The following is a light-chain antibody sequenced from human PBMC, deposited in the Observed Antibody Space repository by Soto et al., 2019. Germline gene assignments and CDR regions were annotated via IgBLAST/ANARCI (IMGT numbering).Light chain of an antibody. V-gene: IGLV2-14*01. CDR2: DVS. Sequence: QSALTQPASVSGSPGQSVTISCSGNSSDVGGYNYVSWYQQHPGQAPKLMIYDVSNRPSGVSNRFSGSKSGNTASLTISGLQAEDEADYYCSSSTSSSTYVFGTGTKVTVL. CDR3: SSSTSSSTYV. CDR1: SSDVGGYNY. J-gene: IGLJ1*01.